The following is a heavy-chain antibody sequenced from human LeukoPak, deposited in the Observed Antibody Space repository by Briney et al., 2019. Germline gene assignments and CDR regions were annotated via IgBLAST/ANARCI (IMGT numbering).Heavy chain of an antibody. CDR2: VHYSGST. Sequence: SETLSLTCTVSGGSIRSDYWNWIRQPPGKGLEWIGNVHYSGSTKYNPSLKSRVTISVDTSKNQFSLKLSSVTAADTAVYYCARDVPMYSGSHLYYYMDVWGKGTTVTVSS. CDR1: GGSIRSDY. D-gene: IGHD1-26*01. J-gene: IGHJ6*03. CDR3: ARDVPMYSGSHLYYYMDV. V-gene: IGHV4-59*01.